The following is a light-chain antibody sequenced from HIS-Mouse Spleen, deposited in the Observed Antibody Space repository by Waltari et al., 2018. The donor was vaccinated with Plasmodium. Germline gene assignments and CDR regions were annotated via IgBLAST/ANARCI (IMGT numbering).Light chain of an antibody. J-gene: IGLJ3*02. V-gene: IGLV3-10*01. CDR1: ALPTKY. Sequence: SYELTQPPSVSVSPGHTARITCSGDALPTKYAYWYQQKSGQAPVLVIHEDSKRPSGIPERFSGSSSGTMATLTISGAQVEDEADYYCYSTDSSGNHRVFGGGTKLTVL. CDR2: EDS. CDR3: YSTDSSGNHRV.